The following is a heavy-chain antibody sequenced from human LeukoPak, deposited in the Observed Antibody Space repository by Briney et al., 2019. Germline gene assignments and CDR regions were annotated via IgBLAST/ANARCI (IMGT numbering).Heavy chain of an antibody. Sequence: ASVKVSCKASGGTFSSYAISWVRQAPGQGLEWMGGIIPIFGTANYAQKFQGRVTITADESTSTAYMELSSLRSEDTAVYYCATGPLRGGHWYFDLWGRGTLVTVSS. V-gene: IGHV1-69*13. CDR1: GGTFSSYA. J-gene: IGHJ2*01. CDR2: IIPIFGTA. D-gene: IGHD3-10*01. CDR3: ATGPLRGGHWYFDL.